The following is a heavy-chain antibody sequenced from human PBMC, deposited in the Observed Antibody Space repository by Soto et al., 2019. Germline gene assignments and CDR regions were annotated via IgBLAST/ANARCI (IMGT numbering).Heavy chain of an antibody. CDR2: IYYSGSS. J-gene: IGHJ6*02. V-gene: IGHV4-39*01. CDR1: GGSISSSSYY. CDR3: ARPGSGYDYGYYGIDV. Sequence: SQTLSVTWTVAGGSISSSSYYWGRKSQSPGKGLEWIGSIYYSGSSYYNPSLKSRVTISVDTSKNQFSLKLSSVTAADTAVYYCARPGSGYDYGYYGIDVWGQGTSVTVSS. D-gene: IGHD5-12*01.